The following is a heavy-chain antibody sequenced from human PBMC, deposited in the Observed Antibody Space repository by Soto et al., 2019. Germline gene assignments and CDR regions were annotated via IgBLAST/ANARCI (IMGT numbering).Heavy chain of an antibody. V-gene: IGHV3-30*18. J-gene: IGHJ4*02. D-gene: IGHD6-19*01. Sequence: GGSLRLSCAASGFTFSSYGVHWVRQAPGKGLEWVAVISYDGSNKYYADSVKGRFTISRDNSKNTLYLQMNSLRAEDTAVYYCAKDPSSGWPNDYWGQGTLVTVSS. CDR2: ISYDGSNK. CDR3: AKDPSSGWPNDY. CDR1: GFTFSSYG.